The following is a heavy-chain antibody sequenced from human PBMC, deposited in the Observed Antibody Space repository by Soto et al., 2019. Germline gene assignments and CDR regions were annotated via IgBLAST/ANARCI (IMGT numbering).Heavy chain of an antibody. D-gene: IGHD3-3*01. V-gene: IGHV4-59*01. CDR3: ARVRDFWNGYYWFDP. Sequence: QVQLQESGPGLVKPSETLSLTCTVSGDSISSYYWSWIRQPPGKGLEWIAYIYYSGITNYNPSLKSRVTISVDTSKNQFSLKLSSVTAADTAVYYCARVRDFWNGYYWFDPWGQGTLVTVSS. CDR1: GDSISSYY. J-gene: IGHJ5*02. CDR2: IYYSGIT.